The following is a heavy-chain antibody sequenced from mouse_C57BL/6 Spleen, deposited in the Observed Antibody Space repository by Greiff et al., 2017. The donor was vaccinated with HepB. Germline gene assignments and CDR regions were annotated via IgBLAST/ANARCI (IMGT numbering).Heavy chain of an antibody. CDR2: IYPGDGDT. V-gene: IGHV1-82*01. Sequence: QVHVKQSGPELVKPGASVKISCKASGYAFSSSWMNWVKQRPGKGLEWIGRIYPGDGDTNYNGKFKGKATLTADKSSSTAYMQLSSLTSEDSAVYFCARLYGSSHWYFDVWGTGTTVTVSS. CDR1: GYAFSSSW. CDR3: ARLYGSSHWYFDV. D-gene: IGHD1-1*01. J-gene: IGHJ1*03.